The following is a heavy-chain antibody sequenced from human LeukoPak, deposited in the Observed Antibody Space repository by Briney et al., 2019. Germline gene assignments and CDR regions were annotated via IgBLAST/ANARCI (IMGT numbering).Heavy chain of an antibody. V-gene: IGHV1-2*02. CDR2: INPNSGGT. Sequence: GASVKVSCKASGYTFTGYYMHWVRQAPGQGLEWMGWINPNSGGTNYAQKFQGRVTMTRDTSISTAYMELSRLRSDDTAVYYCARGDIVVVPAAMTNYFDYWGQGTLVTVSS. CDR1: GYTFTGYY. J-gene: IGHJ4*02. D-gene: IGHD2-2*01. CDR3: ARGDIVVVPAAMTNYFDY.